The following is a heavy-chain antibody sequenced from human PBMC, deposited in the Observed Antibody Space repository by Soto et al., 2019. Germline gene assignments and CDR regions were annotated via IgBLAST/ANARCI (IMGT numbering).Heavy chain of an antibody. D-gene: IGHD2-15*01. CDR3: AKDTRYYYGMDV. CDR2: ISYDGSNK. J-gene: IGHJ6*02. CDR1: GFTFSSYG. Sequence: XGFLRLSSAASGFTFSSYGMHWVRQAPGKGLEWVAVISYDGSNKYYADSVKGRFTISRDNSKNTLYLQMNSLRAEDTAVYYCAKDTRYYYGMDVWGQGTTVTVSS. V-gene: IGHV3-30*18.